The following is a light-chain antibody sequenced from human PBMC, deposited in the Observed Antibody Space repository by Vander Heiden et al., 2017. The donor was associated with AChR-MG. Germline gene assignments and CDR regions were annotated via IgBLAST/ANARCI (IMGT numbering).Light chain of an antibody. CDR3: QHHNT. CDR2: SAS. V-gene: IGKV3-20*01. Sequence: EIVLTQSPGTLSLSPGERTTLSCRTSQSIANTHLAWYQQKPGQAPRLLIYSASNRATGIQDRFSGSGSGPDFSLTISRLEPEDFAGYDGQHHNTLGHRTKVDF. CDR1: QSIANTH. J-gene: IGKJ3*01.